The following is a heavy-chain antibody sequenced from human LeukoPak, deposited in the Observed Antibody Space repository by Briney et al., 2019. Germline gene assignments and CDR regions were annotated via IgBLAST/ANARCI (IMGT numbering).Heavy chain of an antibody. CDR1: GFTFSSYS. V-gene: IGHV3-23*01. CDR2: ISASGDNT. Sequence: GGSLRLSCAASGFTFSSYSMNWVRQAPGKGLEWVSGISASGDNTYYADSVKGRFTISRDNSKNTLHLQMNSLRAEDTAVYYCAKGSGYDTDFDYWGQGTLATVSS. D-gene: IGHD3-9*01. J-gene: IGHJ4*02. CDR3: AKGSGYDTDFDY.